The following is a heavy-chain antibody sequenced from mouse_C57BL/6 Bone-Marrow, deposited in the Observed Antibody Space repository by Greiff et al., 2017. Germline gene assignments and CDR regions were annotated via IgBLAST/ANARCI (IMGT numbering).Heavy chain of an antibody. V-gene: IGHV1-54*01. D-gene: IGHD4-1*01. CDR3: ARRVGREWAMDY. Sequence: VQLQQSGAELVRPGTSVKVSCKASGYAFTNYLIEWVKQRPGQGLEWIGVINPGSGGTNYNEKFKGKATLTADKSSSTAYMQLSSLTSEDSAVYFCARRVGREWAMDYWGQGTSVTVAS. CDR2: INPGSGGT. J-gene: IGHJ4*01. CDR1: GYAFTNYL.